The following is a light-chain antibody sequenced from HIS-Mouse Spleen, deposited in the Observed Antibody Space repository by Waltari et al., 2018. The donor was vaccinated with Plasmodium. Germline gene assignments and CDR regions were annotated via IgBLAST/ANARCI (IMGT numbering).Light chain of an antibody. V-gene: IGLV3-21*02. CDR3: QVWDSSSDHRV. CDR1: NIGSKS. J-gene: IGLJ3*02. Sequence: SYVLTQPPSVSVAPGQTARITCGGNNIGSKSVHWYQQKPGQAPVLVGYDDSDRPSGIPGRFSGSNSGNTATLTISRVEAGDEADYYCQVWDSSSDHRVFGGGTKLTVL. CDR2: DDS.